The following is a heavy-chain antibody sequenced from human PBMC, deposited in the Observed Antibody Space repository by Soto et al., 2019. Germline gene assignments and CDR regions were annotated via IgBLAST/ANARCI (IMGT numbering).Heavy chain of an antibody. D-gene: IGHD6-19*01. CDR1: GFSLRTTGEG. CDR3: AHRKRTITVATYFDL. Sequence: QITLKESGPTLVKLTQTLTLTCTFSGFSLRTTGEGVGWIRQTPGKALEWLALIYWDADKRYSPSLKNRLTISTDTSESQVVLTMTNMDPVDTGTYFCAHRKRTITVATYFDLWGQGTPVTVSS. J-gene: IGHJ4*02. CDR2: IYWDADK. V-gene: IGHV2-5*02.